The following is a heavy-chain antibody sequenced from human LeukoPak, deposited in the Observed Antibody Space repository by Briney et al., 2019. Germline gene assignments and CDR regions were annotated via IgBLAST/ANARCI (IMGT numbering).Heavy chain of an antibody. D-gene: IGHD2-15*01. J-gene: IGHJ6*02. CDR1: GFTFSSYE. V-gene: IGHV3-48*03. Sequence: TGGSLRLSCAASGFTFSSYEMNWVRQAPGKGLEWVSYISSSGSTIYYADSVKGRFTISRDNAKNSLYLQMNSLRAEDTAVYYCARDGKVVAATGGSDYYYYYGMDVWGQGTTVTVSS. CDR2: ISSSGSTI. CDR3: ARDGKVVAATGGSDYYYYYGMDV.